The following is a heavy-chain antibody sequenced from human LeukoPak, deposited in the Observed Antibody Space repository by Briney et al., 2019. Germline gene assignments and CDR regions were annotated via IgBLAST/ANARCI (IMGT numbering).Heavy chain of an antibody. CDR1: GYTFTGYY. Sequence: ASVKVSCKASGYTFTGYYMHWVRQAPGQGLEWMGWINPNSGGTNYAQKFQSRVTMTEDTSTDTAYMELSSLRSEDTAVYYCATAPGLQSWFDPWGQGTLVTVSS. CDR3: ATAPGLQSWFDP. CDR2: INPNSGGT. D-gene: IGHD1-14*01. J-gene: IGHJ5*02. V-gene: IGHV1-2*02.